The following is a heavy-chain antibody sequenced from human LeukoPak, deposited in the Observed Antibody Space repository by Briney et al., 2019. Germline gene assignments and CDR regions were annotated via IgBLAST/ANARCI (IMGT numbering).Heavy chain of an antibody. D-gene: IGHD2-2*01. V-gene: IGHV4-59*01. J-gene: IGHJ4*02. CDR1: GGSISSYY. Sequence: SETLSLTCTVSGGSISSYYWSWFRRPPGKGLEWFGYIYYSGSTNYNPSLKSRVTISVDTTKNQFSLKLSSVTAADTAVYYCARGPGGGYWGQGTLFTVSS. CDR3: ARGPGGGY. CDR2: IYYSGST.